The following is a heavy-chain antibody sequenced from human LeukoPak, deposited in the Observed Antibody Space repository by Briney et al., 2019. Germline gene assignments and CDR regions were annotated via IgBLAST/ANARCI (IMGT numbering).Heavy chain of an antibody. CDR3: ARDMGLFY. CDR2: IYSGGST. Sequence: GGSLRLSCAASGFTFSSYAMSWVRQAPGKGLEWVSVIYSGGSTYYADSVKGRFTISRDNAKNSLYLQMNSLRAEDTAVYYCARDMGLFYWGQGTLVTVSS. D-gene: IGHD3-10*01. CDR1: GFTFSSYA. V-gene: IGHV3-66*01. J-gene: IGHJ4*02.